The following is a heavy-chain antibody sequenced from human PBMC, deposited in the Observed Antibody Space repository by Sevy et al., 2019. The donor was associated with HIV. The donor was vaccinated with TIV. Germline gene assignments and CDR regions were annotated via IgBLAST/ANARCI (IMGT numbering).Heavy chain of an antibody. V-gene: IGHV3-9*01. CDR1: GFKFDDYA. D-gene: IGHD2-21*02. CDR2: ITWNSGNI. Sequence: GGSLRLSCEASGFKFDDYAMHWVRQGPGKGLEWVSGITWNSGNIAYADSVKGRFTISRDNAKNSLYLQMDSLRPEDTAFYYCAKGRGAMGLTFCGSVCYIDYWGQGALVTVSS. CDR3: AKGRGAMGLTFCGSVCYIDY. J-gene: IGHJ4*02.